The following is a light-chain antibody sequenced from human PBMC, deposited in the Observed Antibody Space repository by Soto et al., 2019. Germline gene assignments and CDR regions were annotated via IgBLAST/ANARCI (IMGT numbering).Light chain of an antibody. CDR1: QSVSSSY. CDR2: GAS. V-gene: IGKV3-20*01. Sequence: EIVLTQSPGTLSLSPVERATLSCRASQSVSSSYLAWYQQKPGQAPRLLIYGASSRATGIPDRFSGSGSGTDFTLTISRLEPEDFAVYYCQQYGSSPQTFGQGTRWIS. J-gene: IGKJ1*01. CDR3: QQYGSSPQT.